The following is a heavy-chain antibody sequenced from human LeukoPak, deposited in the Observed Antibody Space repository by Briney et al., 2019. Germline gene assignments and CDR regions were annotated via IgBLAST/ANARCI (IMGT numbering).Heavy chain of an antibody. CDR3: ARGRDSGSRTYYFDY. CDR1: GYTFTDYY. D-gene: IGHD1-26*01. J-gene: IGHJ4*02. Sequence: ASVKVSCKASGYTFTDYYLHWVRQAPGQGLEWLAWISPNGAGTNYAQKFQGRVTLTRDTSITRAYMELSRLRSDDTAVYYCARGRDSGSRTYYFDYWGQGTLVTV. CDR2: ISPNGAGT. V-gene: IGHV1-2*02.